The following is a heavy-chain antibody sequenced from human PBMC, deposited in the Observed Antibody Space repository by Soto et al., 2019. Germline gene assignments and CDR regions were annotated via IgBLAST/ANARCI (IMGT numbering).Heavy chain of an antibody. J-gene: IGHJ4*02. CDR3: ARGGIAAAAPPDY. CDR2: IYSSGNT. D-gene: IGHD6-13*01. CDR1: GGSISNYY. V-gene: IGHV4-59*08. Sequence: SETLSLTCTVSGGSISNYYWSWIRKPPGKGLEWIGYIYSSGNTNYNPSLKSRVTISVDTSTNQFSLELGSVTAADTAVYYCARGGIAAAAPPDYWGQGTLVTVSS.